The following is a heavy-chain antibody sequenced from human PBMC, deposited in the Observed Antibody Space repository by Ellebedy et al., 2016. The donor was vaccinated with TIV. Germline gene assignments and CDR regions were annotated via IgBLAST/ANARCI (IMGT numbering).Heavy chain of an antibody. CDR2: IGTAGDT. V-gene: IGHV3-13*01. CDR1: GFTFSSYD. D-gene: IGHD4-17*01. Sequence: GESLKISCAASGFTFSSYDMHWVRQVTGKGLEWVSAIGTAGDTHYSGSVKGRFTISRENGKNSLYLQMNSLRAEDTAVYYCARKVPAPTTVPPNWYFDLWGRGTLVTVSS. J-gene: IGHJ2*01. CDR3: ARKVPAPTTVPPNWYFDL.